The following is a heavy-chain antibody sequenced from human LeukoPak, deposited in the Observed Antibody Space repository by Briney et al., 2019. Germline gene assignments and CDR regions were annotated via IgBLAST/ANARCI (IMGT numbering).Heavy chain of an antibody. V-gene: IGHV3-23*01. CDR1: GFTFSHYA. D-gene: IGHD6-13*01. Sequence: GESLRLSCAASGFTFSHYAMYWVRQAPGKGLEWVSSISGGSEDTYYADSVKGRFTISRDNSKSTLYLQMNSLRAEDTAVYYCARTIAQYSNSWLYFYYGLDVWGQGTTVTVSS. J-gene: IGHJ6*02. CDR3: ARTIAQYSNSWLYFYYGLDV. CDR2: ISGGSEDT.